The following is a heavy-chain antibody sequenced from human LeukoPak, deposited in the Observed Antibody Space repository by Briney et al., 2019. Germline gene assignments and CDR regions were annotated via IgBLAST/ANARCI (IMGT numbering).Heavy chain of an antibody. Sequence: ASVKVSCKASGYTFTSYDINWLRQATGQGLEWMGWMNPNSGNTGYAQKFQGRVTMTRNTSISTAYMELSSLRSEDTAVYYCASAPFYYYYMDVWGKGTTVTVSS. J-gene: IGHJ6*03. CDR1: GYTFTSYD. CDR3: ASAPFYYYYMDV. V-gene: IGHV1-8*01. CDR2: MNPNSGNT.